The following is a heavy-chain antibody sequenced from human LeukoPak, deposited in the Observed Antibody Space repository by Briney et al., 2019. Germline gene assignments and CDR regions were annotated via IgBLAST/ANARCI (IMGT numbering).Heavy chain of an antibody. Sequence: PGGSLRLSCAASGFTFSRYWMSWVRLAPGKGLEWVSAISGSGGTTYYADSVKGRFTISRDNSKNTLYLQMNSLRAEDTAVYYCAKDRLAYGTRGQGTLVTVSS. J-gene: IGHJ1*01. V-gene: IGHV3-23*01. CDR3: AKDRLAYGT. CDR1: GFTFSRYW. CDR2: ISGSGGTT. D-gene: IGHD2-8*01.